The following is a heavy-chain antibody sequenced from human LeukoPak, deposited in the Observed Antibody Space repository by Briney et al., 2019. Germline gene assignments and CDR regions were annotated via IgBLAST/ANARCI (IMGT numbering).Heavy chain of an antibody. J-gene: IGHJ4*02. D-gene: IGHD1-26*01. CDR3: AGRSIVGAEIDY. CDR2: IYPGDSDT. CDR1: GYTFTNYR. V-gene: IGHV5-51*01. Sequence: GESLQISSLGSGYTFTNYRIGWVRPMPGKGLEWMGIIYPGDSDTRYSPSFQGQVTISADKSISTAYLQWSSLKASDTAMYYCAGRSIVGAEIDYWGQGTLVTVSS.